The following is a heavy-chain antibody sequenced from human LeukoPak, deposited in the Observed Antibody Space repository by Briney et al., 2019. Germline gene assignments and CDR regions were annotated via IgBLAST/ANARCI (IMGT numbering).Heavy chain of an antibody. J-gene: IGHJ3*02. Sequence: QPGGSLRLSCAASGFTFSSYAMHWVRQAPGKGLEWVAVISFDGSNKYYADSVKGRFTISRDNSKNTLYLQMNSLRAEDTAVYYCARDLYSSGWYSGTFDIWGQGTMVTVSS. D-gene: IGHD6-19*01. CDR1: GFTFSSYA. V-gene: IGHV3-30-3*01. CDR2: ISFDGSNK. CDR3: ARDLYSSGWYSGTFDI.